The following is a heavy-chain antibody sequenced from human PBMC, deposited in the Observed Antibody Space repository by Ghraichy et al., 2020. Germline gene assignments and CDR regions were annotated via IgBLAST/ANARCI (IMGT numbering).Heavy chain of an antibody. J-gene: IGHJ6*02. CDR3: AKDSHDSSGYYYYYGMDV. V-gene: IGHV3-30*18. CDR2: ISYDGNNE. CDR1: GFSLSNYG. Sequence: SCAASGFSLSNYGMYWVRQAPGKGLEWVALISYDGNNEYYADSVEGRFTISTDNSKNTLYLQMNSLRPEDTAVYYCAKDSHDSSGYYYYYGMDVWGQGTTVTVSS. D-gene: IGHD3-22*01.